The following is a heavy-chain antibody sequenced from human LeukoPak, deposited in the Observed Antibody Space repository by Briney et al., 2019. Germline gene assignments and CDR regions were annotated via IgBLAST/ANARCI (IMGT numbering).Heavy chain of an antibody. V-gene: IGHV4-31*01. CDR1: GGSISSGGYY. J-gene: IGHJ2*01. CDR2: IYYSGNT. Sequence: SETLSLTCTVSGGSISSGGYYWSWIRQHPGKGLEWIAYIYYSGNTYYNPSLMSPVTISVDTSKNQFSLKLSSVTAADTAVYYCAREPSRNWGLRGDWYFDLWGRGTLVTVSS. D-gene: IGHD7-27*01. CDR3: AREPSRNWGLRGDWYFDL.